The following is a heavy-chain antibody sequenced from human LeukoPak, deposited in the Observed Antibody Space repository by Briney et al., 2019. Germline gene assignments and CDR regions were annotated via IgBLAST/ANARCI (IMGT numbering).Heavy chain of an antibody. V-gene: IGHV4-4*09. D-gene: IGHD6-25*01. CDR3: ARRVAATGMVDS. CDR2: IYSGGST. J-gene: IGHJ4*02. CDR1: GGSMTGYY. Sequence: LETLSLTCTVSGGSMTGYYWRWIRQPPGKGLEWIGNIYSGGSTKYNPSLESRVSISVDTSKRQFSLDLSSVTAADTAVYYCARRVAATGMVDSWGQGTLVTVTS.